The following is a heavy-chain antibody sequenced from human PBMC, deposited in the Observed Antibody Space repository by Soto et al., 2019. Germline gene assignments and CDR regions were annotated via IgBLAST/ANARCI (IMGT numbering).Heavy chain of an antibody. CDR3: GRITLKTSVDTFDF. CDR1: GFTFSTYA. V-gene: IGHV3-30-3*01. CDR2: VTSDGSNK. Sequence: GGSLRLSCAASGFTFSTYALHWVRQAPGKGLEWVATVTSDGSNKYHADSVEGQFTISRDDSKNTLYLQLNSLRAEDTAVYYCGRITLKTSVDTFDFWGQGTMVTVSS. J-gene: IGHJ3*01. D-gene: IGHD3-22*01.